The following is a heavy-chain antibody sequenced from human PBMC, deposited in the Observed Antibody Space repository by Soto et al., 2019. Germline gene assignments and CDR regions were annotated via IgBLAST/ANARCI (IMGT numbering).Heavy chain of an antibody. Sequence: QVQLVQSGAEVKKPGSSVKVSCKASGGTFSSYAISWVRQAPGQGLEWMGGIIPIFGTANYAQKFQGRVTITADESTSTAYMELSSLRSEDTAVYYCATGPPPLAGYCSGGSCPFDYWGQGTLVTVSS. CDR3: ATGPPPLAGYCSGGSCPFDY. J-gene: IGHJ4*02. D-gene: IGHD2-15*01. CDR2: IIPIFGTA. CDR1: GGTFSSYA. V-gene: IGHV1-69*01.